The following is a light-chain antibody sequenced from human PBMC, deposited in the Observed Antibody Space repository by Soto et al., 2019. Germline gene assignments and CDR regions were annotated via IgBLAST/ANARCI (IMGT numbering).Light chain of an antibody. CDR3: QQYNSYSRGT. J-gene: IGKJ1*01. CDR1: QTIKNW. CDR2: TAS. Sequence: DIQMTQSPSTLSASVGDRVTIACRASQTIKNWLAWYQQKPGKVPKLLIYTASSLESGVPSRFSGSGSGTEFTLTISSRQPDDFATYYCQQYNSYSRGTFGQGTKVEIQ. V-gene: IGKV1-5*03.